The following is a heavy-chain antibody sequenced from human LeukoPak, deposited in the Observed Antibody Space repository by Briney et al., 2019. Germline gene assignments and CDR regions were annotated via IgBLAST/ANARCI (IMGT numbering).Heavy chain of an antibody. CDR1: GYSFTSYW. V-gene: IGHV5-51*01. CDR3: ARHTRADILTGYLDYYMDV. D-gene: IGHD3-9*01. Sequence: GESLKISCKGSGYSFTSYWIGWVRQMPGKGLEWMGIIYPGDSDTRYSPSFQGQVTISADKSISTAYLQWSSLKASDTAMYYCARHTRADILTGYLDYYMDVWGKGTTVTVSS. CDR2: IYPGDSDT. J-gene: IGHJ6*03.